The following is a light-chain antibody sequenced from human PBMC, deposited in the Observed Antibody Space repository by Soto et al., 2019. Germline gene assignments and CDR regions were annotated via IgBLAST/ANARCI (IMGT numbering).Light chain of an antibody. CDR1: QSVSNNY. CDR3: QHYGSSPPFT. V-gene: IGKV3-20*01. Sequence: EIVLTQSPGTLSLSPGERATLACRASQSVSNNYLAWYQQKPGQAPRLLIYGASIRATGIPDRFSGSGSGKDFTLTISRLEPEAFAVYYCQHYGSSPPFTFGPGTTVDIK. CDR2: GAS. J-gene: IGKJ3*01.